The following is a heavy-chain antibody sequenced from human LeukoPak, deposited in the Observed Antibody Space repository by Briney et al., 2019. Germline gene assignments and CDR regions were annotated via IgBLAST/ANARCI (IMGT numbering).Heavy chain of an antibody. J-gene: IGHJ5*02. V-gene: IGHV4-39*01. CDR1: GGSISSSSYY. D-gene: IGHD2-2*01. Sequence: PSETLSLTCTVSGGSISSSSYYWGWIRQPPGKGLEWIGVIYYSGSTSYNPSLKSRLTISVDTSKNQFSLKLTSVTAADTAVYSCARYSSSQGWFDPWGQGTLVTVS. CDR3: ARYSSSQGWFDP. CDR2: IYYSGST.